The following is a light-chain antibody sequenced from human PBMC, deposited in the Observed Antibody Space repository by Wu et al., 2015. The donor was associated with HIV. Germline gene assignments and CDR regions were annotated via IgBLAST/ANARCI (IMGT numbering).Light chain of an antibody. CDR2: GAS. Sequence: EIVLTQSPGTLSLSPGERATLSCRASQSVSSSYLAWYQQKPGQAPRLLISGASTRATGIPARFSGSGSGTEFTLTISSMQSEDFAVYYCQQYHKWPRTFGQGTKLEIK. CDR1: QSVSSSY. CDR3: QQYHKWPRT. J-gene: IGKJ2*01. V-gene: IGKV3-15*01.